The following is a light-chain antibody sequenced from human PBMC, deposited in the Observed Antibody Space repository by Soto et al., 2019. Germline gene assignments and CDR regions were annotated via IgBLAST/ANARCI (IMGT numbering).Light chain of an antibody. V-gene: IGKV1-5*03. Sequence: DLPMTQSPSTLSASVGDRVTITCRASQSISSWLAWYQQKPGQAPKLLIYKASTLQSGVPSRFSGSGSGTEFTLAISSLQPDDSATYYCQQYNDNWTFGQGTKVEIK. CDR1: QSISSW. CDR3: QQYNDNWT. CDR2: KAS. J-gene: IGKJ1*01.